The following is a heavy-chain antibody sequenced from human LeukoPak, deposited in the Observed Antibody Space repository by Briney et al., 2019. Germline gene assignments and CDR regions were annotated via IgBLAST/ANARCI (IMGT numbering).Heavy chain of an antibody. CDR3: VRGNYNFDY. CDR2: TYYRSKWYY. D-gene: IGHD5-24*01. J-gene: IGHJ4*02. CDR1: GEIVSSTGAS. Sequence: SQTLSLTCAISGEIVSSTGASWNWIRQSPSRTLEWLGRTYYRSKWYYEYALSVQSRIIVAPDTSKNQFSMQLNSVTPEDTAVYYCVRGNYNFDYWGQGSLVTVSS. V-gene: IGHV6-1*01.